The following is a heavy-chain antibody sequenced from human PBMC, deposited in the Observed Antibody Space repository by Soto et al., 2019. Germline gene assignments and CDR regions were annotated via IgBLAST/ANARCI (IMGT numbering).Heavy chain of an antibody. CDR2: IYHSGTT. J-gene: IGHJ4*02. Sequence: PSETRSLTCTVSGGSMRSDDYYWSWIRQPPGKGLEWIGYIYHSGTTYYNPSLQSRVSISLDTSKNQFSLKLSSVTAADTAVYYCARVRAYSYGYEDYWGQGTLVTVSS. D-gene: IGHD5-18*01. CDR3: ARVRAYSYGYEDY. CDR1: GGSMRSDDYY. V-gene: IGHV4-30-4*01.